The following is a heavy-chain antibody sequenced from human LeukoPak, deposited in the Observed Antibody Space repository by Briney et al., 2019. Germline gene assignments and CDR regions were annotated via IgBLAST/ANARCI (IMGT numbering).Heavy chain of an antibody. CDR2: ISSTGGTT. CDR1: GITFSSYG. D-gene: IGHD5-24*01. J-gene: IGHJ6*03. V-gene: IGHV3-21*06. CDR3: AKGGRRDGYKDYYYYYMDV. Sequence: GGSLRLSCAASGITFSSYGMSWVRQAPGKGLEWVSSISSTGGTTYYADSVKGRFTTSRDNAKSSLYLQMNSLRAEDTAVYYCAKGGRRDGYKDYYYYYMDVWGKGTTVTVSS.